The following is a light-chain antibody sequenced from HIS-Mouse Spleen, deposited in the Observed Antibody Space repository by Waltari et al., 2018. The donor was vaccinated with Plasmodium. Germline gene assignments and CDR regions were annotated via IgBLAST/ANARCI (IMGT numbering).Light chain of an antibody. CDR3: YSTDSSGNHRV. V-gene: IGLV3-10*01. CDR1: ALPKTY. CDR2: EDS. J-gene: IGLJ3*02. Sequence: SYELTQPPSVSVSPGQTARITCSGDALPKTYAYWYQQKSGQAPVLVIYEDSKRPSVIPGRVSGSSSGTMATLTISGAQVEDEADYYCYSTDSSGNHRVFGGGTKLTVL.